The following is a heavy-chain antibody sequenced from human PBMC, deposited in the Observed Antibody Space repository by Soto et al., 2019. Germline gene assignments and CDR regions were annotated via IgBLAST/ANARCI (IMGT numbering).Heavy chain of an antibody. Sequence: EVQLVESGGGLVQPGGSLRLSCAASGFTFSSYWMSWVRQAPGKGLEWVANIKQDGSEKYYVESVKGRFTISRDNAKDSLYLQMNGLRAEDTAVYYCARDADYGHYGHAEYFQHWGQGSLVTVSS. J-gene: IGHJ1*01. CDR2: IKQDGSEK. CDR3: ARDADYGHYGHAEYFQH. D-gene: IGHD4-17*01. V-gene: IGHV3-7*01. CDR1: GFTFSSYW.